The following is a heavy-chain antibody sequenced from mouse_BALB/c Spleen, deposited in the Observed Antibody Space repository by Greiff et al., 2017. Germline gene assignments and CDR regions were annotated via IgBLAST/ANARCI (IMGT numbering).Heavy chain of an antibody. CDR1: GYSITSDYA. V-gene: IGHV3-2*02. CDR2: ISYSGST. Sequence: EVKLVESGPGLVKPSQSLSLTCTVTGYSITSDYAWNWIRQFPGNKLEWMGYISYSGSTSYNPSLKSRISITRDTSKNQFFLQLNSVTTEDTATYYCARFDYAAMDYWGQGTSVTVSS. J-gene: IGHJ4*01. CDR3: ARFDYAAMDY.